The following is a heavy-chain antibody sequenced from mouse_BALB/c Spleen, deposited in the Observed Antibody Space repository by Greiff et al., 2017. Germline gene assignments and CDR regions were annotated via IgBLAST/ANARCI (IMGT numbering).Heavy chain of an antibody. J-gene: IGHJ3*01. CDR1: GFTFNTYA. Sequence: EVKLVESGGGLVQPKGSLKLSCAASGFTFNTYAMNWVRQAPGKGLEWVARIRSKSNNYATYYADSVKDRFTISRDDSQSMLYLQMNNLKTEDTAMYYCVSLTMIKGFAYWGQGTLVTVSA. CDR3: VSLTMIKGFAY. V-gene: IGHV10-1*02. CDR2: IRSKSNNYAT. D-gene: IGHD2-4*01.